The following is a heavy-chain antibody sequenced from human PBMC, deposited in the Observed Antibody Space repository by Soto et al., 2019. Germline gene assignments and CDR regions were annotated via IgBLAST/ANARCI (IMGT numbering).Heavy chain of an antibody. V-gene: IGHV4-34*01. CDR2: INDSGST. J-gene: IGHJ6*03. CDR3: ARGLLLWFGELSRRGGYYYYMDV. Sequence: QVQLQQWGAGLLKPSETLSLTCAVYGGSFSGYYWSWIRQTPGKGLEWIGEINDSGSTNHNPSLKCQFTILVDTPKNQFSLTLSSVTAADTAVYYCARGLLLWFGELSRRGGYYYYMDVWGKGTTVTVSS. D-gene: IGHD3-10*01. CDR1: GGSFSGYY.